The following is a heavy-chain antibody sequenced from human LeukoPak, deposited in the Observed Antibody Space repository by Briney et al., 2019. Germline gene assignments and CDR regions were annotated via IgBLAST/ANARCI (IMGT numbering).Heavy chain of an antibody. CDR3: AKESGALGAPLYDY. J-gene: IGHJ4*02. Sequence: PGGSLRLSCAASGFTFSSYAVGWVRQAPGEGLEWVSGISDNGGGTYYADSVKGRFTISRDNSKNMLYLQMNSLRAEDTAVYYCAKESGALGAPLYDYWGRGILVTASS. D-gene: IGHD4/OR15-4a*01. V-gene: IGHV3-23*01. CDR2: ISDNGGGT. CDR1: GFTFSSYA.